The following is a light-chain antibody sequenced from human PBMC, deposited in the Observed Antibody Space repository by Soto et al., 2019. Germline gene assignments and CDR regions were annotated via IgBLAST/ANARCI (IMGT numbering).Light chain of an antibody. J-gene: IGLJ2*01. V-gene: IGLV1-51*01. CDR1: SSNIGNNH. Sequence: QSVLTQPPSLSAAPGQKGTISCSGSSSNIGNNHVSWYQQFPGTAPKLLIYDNNNRPSEIPDRFSGSKSGTSATLGITGLQTGDEADYYCGAWDTSLSLVVFGEGTKLTVL. CDR3: GAWDTSLSLVV. CDR2: DNN.